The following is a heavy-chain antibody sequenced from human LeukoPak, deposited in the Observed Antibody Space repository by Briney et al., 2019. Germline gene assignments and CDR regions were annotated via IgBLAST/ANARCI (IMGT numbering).Heavy chain of an antibody. J-gene: IGHJ6*02. Sequence: RSGVSLRLSCAASGFTFSSYSMNWVRQAPGKGLEWVSYISSSSSTIYYADSVKGRFTISRDNAKNSLYLQMNSLRDEDTAVYYCARDRDYDFWSGYYKYFYYGMDVWGQGTTVTVSS. CDR3: ARDRDYDFWSGYYKYFYYGMDV. D-gene: IGHD3-3*01. V-gene: IGHV3-48*02. CDR1: GFTFSSYS. CDR2: ISSSSSTI.